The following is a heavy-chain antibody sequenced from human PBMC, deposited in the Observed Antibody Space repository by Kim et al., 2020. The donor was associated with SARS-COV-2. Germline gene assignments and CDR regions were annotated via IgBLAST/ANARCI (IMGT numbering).Heavy chain of an antibody. CDR3: AREGGYCRSTSCYFYFDY. V-gene: IGHV3-11*05. D-gene: IGHD2-2*01. Sequence: KGRVTISRDNAKNSLYLQMNGLRAEDTAVYYCAREGGYCRSTSCYFYFDYWGQGTLVTVSS. J-gene: IGHJ4*02.